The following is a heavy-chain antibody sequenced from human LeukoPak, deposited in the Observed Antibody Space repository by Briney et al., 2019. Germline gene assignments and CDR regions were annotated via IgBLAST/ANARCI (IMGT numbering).Heavy chain of an antibody. Sequence: GGSLRLSCAASGFTFSNAWMTWVRQAPGKGLEWVSLISGSGGIIYYADSVNGRFTISRDNSKNTLYLQMHSLRAEDTAVYYCAARPGEVAVPFDYWGQGTLVTVSS. V-gene: IGHV3-23*01. CDR1: GFTFSNAW. J-gene: IGHJ4*02. CDR2: ISGSGGII. CDR3: AARPGEVAVPFDY. D-gene: IGHD2-15*01.